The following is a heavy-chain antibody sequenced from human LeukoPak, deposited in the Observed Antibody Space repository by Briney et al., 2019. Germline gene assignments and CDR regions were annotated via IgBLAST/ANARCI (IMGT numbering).Heavy chain of an antibody. Sequence: ASVKVSCKASGYTFTGYYMHWVRQAPGQGLVWMGRINPNSGGTNYAQKFQGRVTITRDTSISPAYMELSRLRSDDTAMYYCARGPVGYCSGGSCYGRTYYYYMDVWGKGTTVTVSS. CDR2: INPNSGGT. V-gene: IGHV1-2*06. D-gene: IGHD2-15*01. CDR3: ARGPVGYCSGGSCYGRTYYYYMDV. J-gene: IGHJ6*03. CDR1: GYTFTGYY.